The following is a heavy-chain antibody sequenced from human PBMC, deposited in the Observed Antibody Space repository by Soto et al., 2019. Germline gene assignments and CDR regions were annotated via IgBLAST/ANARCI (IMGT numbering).Heavy chain of an antibody. CDR2: ISYSGST. D-gene: IGHD3-22*01. V-gene: IGHV4-59*01. CDR1: GGSITGYY. CDR3: ARGHGGSGYSNYYYYGIDV. J-gene: IGHJ6*02. Sequence: SETLSLTCTVSGGSITGYYWSWIRQPPGKALEWIGFISYSGSTKYNPSLKSRVTISVDTSKNQFSLKLNFVTAADVAVYYCARGHGGSGYSNYYYYGIDVWGQGTTVTVSS.